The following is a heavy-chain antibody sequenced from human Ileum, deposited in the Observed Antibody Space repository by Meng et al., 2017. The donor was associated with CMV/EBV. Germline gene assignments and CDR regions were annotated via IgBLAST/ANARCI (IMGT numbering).Heavy chain of an antibody. J-gene: IGHJ6*02. CDR3: ARVVVRGVWYYYGMDV. D-gene: IGHD3-10*01. Sequence: GESLKISCAASGFTFSSYAMHWVRQAPGKGLEWVAVISYDGSNKYYADSVKGRFTISRDNSKNTLYLQMNSLRAEDTAVYYCARVVVRGVWYYYGMDVWGQGTTVTVSS. V-gene: IGHV3-30*04. CDR2: ISYDGSNK. CDR1: GFTFSSYA.